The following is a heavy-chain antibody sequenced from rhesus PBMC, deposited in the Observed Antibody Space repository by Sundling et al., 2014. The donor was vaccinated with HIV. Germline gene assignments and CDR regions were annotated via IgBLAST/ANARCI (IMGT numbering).Heavy chain of an antibody. J-gene: IGHJ4*01. Sequence: QVRLVQSGAEVKKPGSSVKVSCKASGYTFTNYYMQWVRQAPGQGLEWMGEISPKTGGTNYAQKFQGRVTMTRDTSTNTSYMELSSLRSEDTAVYFCARDGAESGNYLNFDYWGRGSPGHRLL. CDR2: ISPKTGGT. CDR1: GYTFTNYY. V-gene: IGHV1-138*01. CDR3: ARDGAESGNYLNFDY. D-gene: IGHD3-3*01.